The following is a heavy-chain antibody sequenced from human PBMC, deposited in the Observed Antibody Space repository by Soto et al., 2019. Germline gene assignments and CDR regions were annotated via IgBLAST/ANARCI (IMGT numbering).Heavy chain of an antibody. Sequence: QVHLVQSGAEVKKPGASVKVSCQASGYTFNIFAMHWVRQATGQRLEWMGWIHAGNGSTKYSQKFQGRITITRDSSAFTTYLELSSLRSEDTGVYYCARDGITYGPAPVIYFDLWGRGPLVAVSS. CDR3: ARDGITYGPAPVIYFDL. CDR2: IHAGNGST. CDR1: GYTFNIFA. V-gene: IGHV1-3*01. D-gene: IGHD3-10*01. J-gene: IGHJ4*02.